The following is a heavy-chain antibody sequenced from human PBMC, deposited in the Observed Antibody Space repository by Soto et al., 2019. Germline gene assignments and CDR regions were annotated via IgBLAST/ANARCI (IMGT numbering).Heavy chain of an antibody. CDR3: ARGTWVYYFDY. J-gene: IGHJ4*02. CDR2: IYHSGST. D-gene: IGHD1-26*01. V-gene: IGHV4-30-2*01. CDR1: GGSISSGGYS. Sequence: ASETLSLTCAVSGGSISSGGYSWSWIRQPPGKGLEWIGYIYHSGSTYYNPSLKSRVTISVDRSKNQFSLKLSSVTAADTAVYYCARGTWVYYFDYWGQGTLVTVSS.